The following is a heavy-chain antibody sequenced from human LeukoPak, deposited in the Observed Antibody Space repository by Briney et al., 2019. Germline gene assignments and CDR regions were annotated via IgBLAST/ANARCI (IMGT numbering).Heavy chain of an antibody. CDR1: GVSISSSSFY. CDR3: ASLRSGTGTFDP. V-gene: IGHV4-39*01. J-gene: IGHJ5*02. D-gene: IGHD4-17*01. Sequence: SETLSLTCTVSGVSISSSSFYWGWIRQPPGKGLEWIGIIYYSGNTYYNPSLKSRVTISVDTSKNQFSLKQSSVTATDTAVYYCASLRSGTGTFDPWGQGTLVTVSS. CDR2: IYYSGNT.